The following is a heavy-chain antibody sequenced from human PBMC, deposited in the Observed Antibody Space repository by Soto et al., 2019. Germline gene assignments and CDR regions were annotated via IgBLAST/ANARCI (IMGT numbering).Heavy chain of an antibody. CDR3: ARIVYSSSWYQEYMDV. J-gene: IGHJ6*03. V-gene: IGHV2-70*11. CDR1: GFSLSTSGMC. Sequence: SGPTLVNPTQTLTLTCTFSGFSLSTSGMCVSWIRQPPGKALEWLARIDWDDDKYYSTSLKTRLTISKDTSKNQVVLTMTNMDPVDTATYYCARIVYSSSWYQEYMDVRGKGTTVTVSS. CDR2: IDWDDDK. D-gene: IGHD6-13*01.